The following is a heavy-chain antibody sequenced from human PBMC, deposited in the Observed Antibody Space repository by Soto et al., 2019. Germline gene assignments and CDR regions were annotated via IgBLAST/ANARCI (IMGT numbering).Heavy chain of an antibody. V-gene: IGHV4-31*03. CDR1: GGSISSGGYY. Sequence: SETLSLTCTVSGGSISSGGYYWSWIRQHPGKGLEWIGYIYYSGSTYYNPSLKSRVTISVDTSKNQFSLKLSSVTAADTAVYYCARELTRDDYGDYADGDYYYYYGMDVWGRGTTVTVSS. J-gene: IGHJ6*02. CDR2: IYYSGST. D-gene: IGHD4-17*01. CDR3: ARELTRDDYGDYADGDYYYYYGMDV.